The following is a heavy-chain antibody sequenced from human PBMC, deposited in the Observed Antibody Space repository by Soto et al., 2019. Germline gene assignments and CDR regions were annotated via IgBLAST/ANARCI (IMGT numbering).Heavy chain of an antibody. CDR1: GYTFTSYG. CDR2: ISAYNGNT. J-gene: IGHJ4*02. D-gene: IGHD5-12*01. CDR3: ARAEMATISDY. Sequence: ASVTVSCKASGYTFTSYGIIWVRQAPGQGLEWMGWISAYNGNTNYAQKLQGRVTMTTDTSTSTAYMELRSLRSDDTAVYYCARAEMATISDYWGQGTLVTVSS. V-gene: IGHV1-18*01.